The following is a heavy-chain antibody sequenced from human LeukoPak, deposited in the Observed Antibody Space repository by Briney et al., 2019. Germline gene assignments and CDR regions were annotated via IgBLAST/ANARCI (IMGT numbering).Heavy chain of an antibody. CDR1: GGSISSYY. CDR3: AREGSVRIVGYYGMDV. Sequence: SETLSLTCTVSGGSISSYYRSWIRQPPGKGLEWIGYIYYSGTTSYNPSLKSRVTISVDTSKNQFSLKMRSVTGADTAVYYCAREGSVRIVGYYGMDVWGQGTTVTVSS. V-gene: IGHV4-59*01. D-gene: IGHD1-26*01. J-gene: IGHJ6*02. CDR2: IYYSGTT.